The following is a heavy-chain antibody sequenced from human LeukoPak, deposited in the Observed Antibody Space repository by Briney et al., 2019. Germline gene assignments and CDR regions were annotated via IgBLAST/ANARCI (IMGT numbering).Heavy chain of an antibody. J-gene: IGHJ4*02. Sequence: SETLSLTCTVSGGSISSSSYYWGWIRQPPGKGLEWIGSIYYSGSTYYNPSLKSRVTISVDTSKNQFSLKLSSVTTADTAVYYCARDAGGQYSSSWYGSRVYFNYWGQGTLVTVPS. D-gene: IGHD6-13*01. CDR2: IYYSGST. V-gene: IGHV4-39*07. CDR1: GGSISSSSYY. CDR3: ARDAGGQYSSSWYGSRVYFNY.